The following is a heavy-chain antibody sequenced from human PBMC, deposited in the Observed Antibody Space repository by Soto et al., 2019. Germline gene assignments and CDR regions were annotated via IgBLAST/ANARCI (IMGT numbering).Heavy chain of an antibody. CDR3: ARMEGSTIYYFDY. CDR2: VHHSGIT. J-gene: IGHJ4*02. D-gene: IGHD3-3*01. V-gene: IGHV4-59*11. Sequence: SETLSLTCTVSGDSINSHYWGWIRQPPGKGLEWIGYVHHSGITNYDPSLKSRVTMSIDTSKSQFSLNLNSLTAADTAVYFCARMEGSTIYYFDYWGQGTLVTVSS. CDR1: GDSINSHY.